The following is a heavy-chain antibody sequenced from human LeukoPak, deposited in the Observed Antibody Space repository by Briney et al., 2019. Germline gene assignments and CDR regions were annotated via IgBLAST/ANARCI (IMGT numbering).Heavy chain of an antibody. CDR3: ARSPSIVGAECGN. CDR2: INPNSGGT. V-gene: IGHV1-2*02. J-gene: IGHJ4*02. Sequence: ASVKVSCKASGYTFTGYYMHWVRQAPGQGLEWMGWINPNSGGTNYAQKFQGRVTMTRDTSISTAYMELSRLRSDDTAVYYCARSPSIVGAECGNWDQGTLVTVSS. CDR1: GYTFTGYY. D-gene: IGHD1-26*01.